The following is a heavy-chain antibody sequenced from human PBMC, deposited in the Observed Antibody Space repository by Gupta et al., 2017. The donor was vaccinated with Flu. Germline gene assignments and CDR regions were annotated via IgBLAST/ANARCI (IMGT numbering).Heavy chain of an antibody. V-gene: IGHV3-23*01. CDR1: GFPFSNYA. CDR3: AKRIDTGFDY. J-gene: IGHJ4*02. D-gene: IGHD2-2*02. Sequence: EVQLLESGGGLVQPGESLRLSCAASGFPFSNYAMSWVRQAPGKGLEWVSDVSGSVTIAYYADSVQGRFIISRDNSKSTVYLQMNSLTAEDTAVYYCAKRIDTGFDYWGQGALVIVSS. CDR2: VSGSVTIA.